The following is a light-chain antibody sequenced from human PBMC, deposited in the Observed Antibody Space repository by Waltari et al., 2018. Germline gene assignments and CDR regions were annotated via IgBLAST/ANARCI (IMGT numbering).Light chain of an antibody. V-gene: IGKV1-39*01. Sequence: DIQMTQSPSSLSASVGDRVTITCRASQSISSYLNWYQQKPGKAPKLLIYAASSLQSGVPSRFSCSGSGTDFTLTISSLQPEDFATYYCQQSYSTPQFTFGPGTKVDIK. J-gene: IGKJ3*01. CDR2: AAS. CDR3: QQSYSTPQFT. CDR1: QSISSY.